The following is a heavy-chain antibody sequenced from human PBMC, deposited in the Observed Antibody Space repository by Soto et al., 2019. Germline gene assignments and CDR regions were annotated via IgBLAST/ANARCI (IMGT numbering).Heavy chain of an antibody. Sequence: GGSLRLSCAASGFTFRSYGMHWVRQAPGKGLEWVAVIWYDGSNKYYADSVKGRFTISRDNSKNTLYLQMNSLRAEDTAVYYCARDTAAGLYCGGDCYPFDYWGQGTLVTVSS. CDR2: IWYDGSNK. CDR1: GFTFRSYG. CDR3: ARDTAAGLYCGGDCYPFDY. V-gene: IGHV3-33*01. D-gene: IGHD2-21*02. J-gene: IGHJ4*02.